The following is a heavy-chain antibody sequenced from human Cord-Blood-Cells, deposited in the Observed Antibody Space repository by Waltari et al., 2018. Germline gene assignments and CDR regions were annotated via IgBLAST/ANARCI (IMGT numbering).Heavy chain of an antibody. CDR3: ARPKNTGYSSSWYSGSYYFDY. Sequence: QVQLVQSGAEVKKPGSSVKVSCKASGGTFSSYAISCVRPAPGQGLDWMGGSIPIFGTANYAQKCQGRVTITADKSTSTAYMELSSLRSEDTAVYYWARPKNTGYSSSWYSGSYYFDYWGQGTLVTVSS. D-gene: IGHD6-13*01. CDR2: SIPIFGTA. CDR1: GGTFSSYA. J-gene: IGHJ4*02. V-gene: IGHV1-69*06.